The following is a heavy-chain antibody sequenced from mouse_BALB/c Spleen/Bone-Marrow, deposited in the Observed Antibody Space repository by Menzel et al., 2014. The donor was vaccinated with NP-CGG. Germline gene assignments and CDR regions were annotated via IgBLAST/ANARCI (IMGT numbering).Heavy chain of an antibody. Sequence: EVHLVESGPSLVKPSQPLSLTCSVTGDSITSGYWNWIRKFPGTKLEYMGYISYSGSTYYNPSLKSRISITRDTSKNQYYLQLNSVTTEDTATYYRARGGGGSYNYAMDYWGQGTSVTVSS. D-gene: IGHD1-1*02. CDR3: ARGGGGSYNYAMDY. CDR2: ISYSGST. CDR1: GDSITSGY. V-gene: IGHV3-8*02. J-gene: IGHJ4*01.